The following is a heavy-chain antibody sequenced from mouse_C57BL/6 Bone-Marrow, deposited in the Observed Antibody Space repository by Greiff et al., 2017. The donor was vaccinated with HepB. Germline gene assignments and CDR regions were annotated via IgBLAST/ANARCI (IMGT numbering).Heavy chain of an antibody. CDR1: GYAFSSSW. V-gene: IGHV1-82*01. Sequence: QVQLQHSGPELVKPGASVKISCKASGYAFSSSWMNWVKQRPGKGLEWIGRIYPGDGDTNYNGKFKGKATLTADKSSSTAYMQLSSLTSEDSAVYFCAGLRGYFDVWGTGTTVTVSS. J-gene: IGHJ1*03. CDR3: AGLRGYFDV. D-gene: IGHD3-1*01. CDR2: IYPGDGDT.